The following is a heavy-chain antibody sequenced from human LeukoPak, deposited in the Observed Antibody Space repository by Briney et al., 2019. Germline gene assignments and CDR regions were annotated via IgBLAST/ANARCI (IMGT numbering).Heavy chain of an antibody. J-gene: IGHJ4*02. CDR1: GFTFSSYA. Sequence: GGSLRLSCAASGFTFSSYAMSWVRQAPGKGLEWVSAISGSGGSTYYADSVKGRFTISRDNSKNTLYLQMNSLRAEDTAVYYCAKDHSQYSSSWYDYWGQGTLVTVSS. CDR3: AKDHSQYSSSWYDY. V-gene: IGHV3-23*01. D-gene: IGHD6-13*01. CDR2: ISGSGGST.